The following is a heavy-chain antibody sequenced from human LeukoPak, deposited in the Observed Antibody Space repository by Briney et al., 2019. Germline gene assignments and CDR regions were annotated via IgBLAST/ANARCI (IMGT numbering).Heavy chain of an antibody. J-gene: IGHJ4*02. V-gene: IGHV3-74*01. D-gene: IGHD4-23*01. CDR3: ARDLGLYDYGGNIDF. Sequence: GGSLRLSCAASGFTFSSYWMHWVRQAPGKGLVWVSRINSDGSSTNYADSVKGRFTISKDNAKNTLYLQMNSLRAEDTAVYYCARDLGLYDYGGNIDFWGQGTLVTVSS. CDR2: INSDGSST. CDR1: GFTFSSYW.